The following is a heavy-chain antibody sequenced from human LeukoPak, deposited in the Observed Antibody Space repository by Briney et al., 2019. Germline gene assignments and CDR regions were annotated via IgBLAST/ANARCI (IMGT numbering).Heavy chain of an antibody. CDR2: INHNGST. D-gene: IGHD1-26*01. Sequence: PSETLSLTCAVYGGSFSGYYWSWIRQAPGKGLEWIGEINHNGSTNYNPSLKSRVTISVDTSKNQFSLKLSSVTAADTAVYYCARLYRATDAFDIWGQGTMVTVSS. J-gene: IGHJ3*02. V-gene: IGHV4-34*01. CDR1: GGSFSGYY. CDR3: ARLYRATDAFDI.